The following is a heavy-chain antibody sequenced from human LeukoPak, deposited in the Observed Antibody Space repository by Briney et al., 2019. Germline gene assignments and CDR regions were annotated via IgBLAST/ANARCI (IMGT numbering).Heavy chain of an antibody. D-gene: IGHD3-22*01. V-gene: IGHV1-2*02. J-gene: IGHJ4*02. CDR2: INPNSGGT. CDR3: AREGAQVDYDSSVYYYRGFDY. CDR1: GYTFTGYY. Sequence: ASVKVSCKASGYTFTGYYMHWVRQAPGQGLEWMGWINPNSGGTNYAQKFQGRVTMTRDTSISTAYMELSRLRSEDTAVYYCAREGAQVDYDSSVYYYRGFDYWGQGTLVTVSS.